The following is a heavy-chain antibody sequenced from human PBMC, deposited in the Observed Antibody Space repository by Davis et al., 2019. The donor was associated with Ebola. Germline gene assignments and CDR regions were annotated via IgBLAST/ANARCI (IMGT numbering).Heavy chain of an antibody. D-gene: IGHD5-18*01. CDR1: GFTFSSYW. Sequence: GESLKISCAASGFTFSSYWMSWVRQAPGKGLEWVANIKQDGSEKYYVDSVKGRFTISRDNAKNSLYLQMNSLRAEDTAVYYCAREDSGIGSYGYYYYGIDVWGQGTTVTVSS. CDR3: AREDSGIGSYGYYYYGIDV. CDR2: IKQDGSEK. J-gene: IGHJ6*02. V-gene: IGHV3-7*03.